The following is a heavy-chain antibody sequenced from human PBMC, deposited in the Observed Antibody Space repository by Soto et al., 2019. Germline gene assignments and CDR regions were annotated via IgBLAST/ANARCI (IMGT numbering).Heavy chain of an antibody. J-gene: IGHJ4*02. D-gene: IGHD3-22*01. Sequence: SVKVSCKASGGTFSSYAISWVRQAPGQGLEWMGGIIPIFGTANYAQKFQGRVTITAAKSTSTAYMEPSSLRSEGTAVYYCARDPSYYDSTGYLDYCGQGTLVTVSS. CDR3: ARDPSYYDSTGYLDY. CDR2: IIPIFGTA. V-gene: IGHV1-69*06. CDR1: GGTFSSYA.